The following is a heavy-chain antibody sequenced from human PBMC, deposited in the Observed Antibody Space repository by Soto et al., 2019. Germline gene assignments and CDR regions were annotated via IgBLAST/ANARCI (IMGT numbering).Heavy chain of an antibody. Sequence: SETLSRTCSFYVWSFSGYYCGLILQPPVKWLEWIGEINHSGTTNYNPSLKSRVNISVDTSKNQFSLKLNSVTAADTAVFYCARVTRGAYILNFSLRGMEVCGKGHTVNVS. D-gene: IGHD3-10*01. CDR3: ARVTRGAYILNFSLRGMEV. CDR2: INHSGTT. V-gene: IGHV4-34*01. CDR1: VWSFSGYY. J-gene: IGHJ6*04.